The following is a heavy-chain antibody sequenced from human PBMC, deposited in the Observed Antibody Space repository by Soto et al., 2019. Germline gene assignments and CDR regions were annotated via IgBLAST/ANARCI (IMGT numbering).Heavy chain of an antibody. D-gene: IGHD6-13*01. CDR1: GYTFTSYA. CDR3: ARVLAAGTCDY. V-gene: IGHV1-18*01. CDR2: ISAYNGNT. J-gene: IGHJ4*02. Sequence: QVQLVQSGAEVRKPGASVKVSCKASGYTFTSYAISWVRQAPGQGLEWMGWISAYNGNTNYAQKLQGRDTMTTDTSRSTAYMELRSLRPDDTAVYYCARVLAAGTCDYWRQGTLVTVSP.